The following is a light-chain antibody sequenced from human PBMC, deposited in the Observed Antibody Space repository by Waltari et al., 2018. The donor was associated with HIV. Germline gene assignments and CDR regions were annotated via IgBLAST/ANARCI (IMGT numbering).Light chain of an antibody. CDR3: SSFAPTNKFYVL. Sequence: QSTLTHLPSASGSPGQSVTISSTGTSSAIGGYTYVSWYQQHPGKAPKLIMTEVTKRPSGVPDRFSGSKSGNTASLTVSGLQADDEALYYCSSFAPTNKFYVLFGGGTTLTVL. V-gene: IGLV2-8*01. CDR1: SSAIGGYTY. J-gene: IGLJ2*01. CDR2: EVT.